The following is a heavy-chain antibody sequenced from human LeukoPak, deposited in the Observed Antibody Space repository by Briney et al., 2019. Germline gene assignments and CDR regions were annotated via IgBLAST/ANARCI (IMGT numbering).Heavy chain of an antibody. V-gene: IGHV3-53*01. J-gene: IGHJ4*02. Sequence: GWSLRLSYAASGFSVSSNYMSWVRQAPGKGLEWVSVIYSGGSTYYADSVKGRFTISRDNSKNTLYLPMNSLRAEDTAVYYCAREMANPIVGATKAFDYWGQGTLVTVSS. CDR1: GFSVSSNY. CDR2: IYSGGST. D-gene: IGHD1-26*01. CDR3: AREMANPIVGATKAFDY.